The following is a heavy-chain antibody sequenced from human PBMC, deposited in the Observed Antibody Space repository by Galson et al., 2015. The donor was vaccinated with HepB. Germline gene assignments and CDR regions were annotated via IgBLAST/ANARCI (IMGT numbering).Heavy chain of an antibody. CDR2: IKQDGNEK. CDR1: GFTFSNYW. D-gene: IGHD6-6*01. Sequence: SLRLSCAASGFTFSNYWMSWVRQAPGKGLEWVANIKQDGNEKYSVDSVKGRFTISRDNAKSSLYLQMNSLRDEDTAVYYCARGLRDRSSSSWGDYWGQGALVTVSS. CDR3: ARGLRDRSSSSWGDY. J-gene: IGHJ4*02. V-gene: IGHV3-7*01.